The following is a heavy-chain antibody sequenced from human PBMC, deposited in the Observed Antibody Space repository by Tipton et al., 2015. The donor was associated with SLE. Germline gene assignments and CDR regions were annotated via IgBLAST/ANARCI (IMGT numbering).Heavy chain of an antibody. D-gene: IGHD6-13*01. J-gene: IGHJ4*02. CDR2: IYYSGST. V-gene: IGHV4-59*01. Sequence: IYYSGSTNYNPSLKSRVTISVDTSKNQFSLKLSSVTAADTAVYYCAREGSSWYYFDYWGQGTLVTVSS. CDR3: AREGSSWYYFDY.